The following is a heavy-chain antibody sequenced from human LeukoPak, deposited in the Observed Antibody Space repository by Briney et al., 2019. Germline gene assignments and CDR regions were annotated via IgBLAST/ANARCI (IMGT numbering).Heavy chain of an antibody. V-gene: IGHV4-39*01. CDR1: GDSISINYN. J-gene: IGHJ4*02. CDR2: IFYSGAT. Sequence: EPSETLSLTCTVSGDSISINYNWGWIRQPPGNGLEWIGSIFYSGATYYSPSLKSRVTISVDTSKNQFSLKLSSMTAADTAVYYCVRHRQWLLFPDYWGQGTLVTVSS. CDR3: VRHRQWLLFPDY. D-gene: IGHD6-19*01.